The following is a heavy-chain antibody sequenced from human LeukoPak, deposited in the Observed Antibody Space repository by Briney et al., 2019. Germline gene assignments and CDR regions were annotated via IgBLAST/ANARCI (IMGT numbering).Heavy chain of an antibody. CDR2: IYPGDSDT. V-gene: IGHV5-51*01. D-gene: IGHD3-10*01. Sequence: GESLKISCQGSGYTFSTYWIAWVRQMPGKGLEWMGIIYPGDSDTRYSPSFQGQVTISADRSISTAYLQWSSLKPSDSAIYYCARQGGSGNSGAGKYDYDGMDVWDQGTTVTVPS. CDR3: ARQGGSGNSGAGKYDYDGMDV. CDR1: GYTFSTYW. J-gene: IGHJ6*02.